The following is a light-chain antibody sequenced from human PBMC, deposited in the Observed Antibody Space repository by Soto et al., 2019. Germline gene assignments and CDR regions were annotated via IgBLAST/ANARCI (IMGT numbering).Light chain of an antibody. Sequence: QPVLAQPPSASGTPGHRVTISCSGSSSNIGSNYVYWYQQLPGKAPKLLIYGNNQRPSGVPDRFSGSKSGTSASLAISGLRSVDEADYYCAAWDDSLSVHYVFGTGTKLTVL. V-gene: IGLV1-47*01. CDR2: GNN. CDR3: AAWDDSLSVHYV. J-gene: IGLJ1*01. CDR1: SSNIGSNY.